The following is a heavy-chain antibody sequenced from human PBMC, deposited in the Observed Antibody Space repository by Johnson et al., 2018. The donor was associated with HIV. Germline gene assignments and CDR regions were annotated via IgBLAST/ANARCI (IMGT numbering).Heavy chain of an antibody. CDR2: IYSGGST. Sequence: VQLVESGGGLVQPGGSLRLSCAASGFTVSSIYMSWVRQAPGKGLEWVSIIYSGGSTYHADSVKGRFIISRDNSKSTLYLQMNSLRAEDTAVYYCARAYTYGAFDIWGQGTTVTISS. J-gene: IGHJ3*02. D-gene: IGHD5-18*01. CDR1: GFTVSSIY. V-gene: IGHV3-66*01. CDR3: ARAYTYGAFDI.